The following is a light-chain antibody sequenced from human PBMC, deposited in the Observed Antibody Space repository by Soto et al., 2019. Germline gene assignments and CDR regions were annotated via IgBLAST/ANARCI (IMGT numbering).Light chain of an antibody. CDR2: DTS. Sequence: EIVMKQSPATLSVSPGERATLSCRASQSVFSSLAWYQQKPGQAPRLLIYDTSNRATGIPARFSGSGSGTEFTLTISSLQSEDFAVYYCQQYNNWSFGQGTRLEIK. CDR1: QSVFSS. J-gene: IGKJ5*01. V-gene: IGKV3D-15*01. CDR3: QQYNNWS.